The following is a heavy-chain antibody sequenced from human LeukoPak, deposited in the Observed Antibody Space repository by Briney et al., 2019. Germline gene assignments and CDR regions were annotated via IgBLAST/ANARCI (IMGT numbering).Heavy chain of an antibody. D-gene: IGHD3-22*01. Sequence: SQTLSLTCAISGDSLSSNNAAWNRIRQSPSRGLEWLGRTYYRSKWYNDYAVSVKSRITINPDTSKNQFSLQLNSVTPADTAVYYCASGDYYDSSGYYFDAFDIWGQGTMVTVSS. CDR3: ASGDYYDSSGYYFDAFDI. J-gene: IGHJ3*02. CDR1: GDSLSSNNAA. CDR2: TYYRSKWYN. V-gene: IGHV6-1*01.